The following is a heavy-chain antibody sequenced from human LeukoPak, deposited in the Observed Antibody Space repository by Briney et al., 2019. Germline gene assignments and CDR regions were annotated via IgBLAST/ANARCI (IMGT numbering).Heavy chain of an antibody. D-gene: IGHD3-3*01. CDR3: ARLWSEGNWENWFDP. CDR1: GGSISSYY. V-gene: IGHV4-59*01. J-gene: IGHJ5*02. CDR2: IYYSGNT. Sequence: SETLSLTCTVSGGSISSYYWSWIRQPPGKGLEWIGYIYYSGNTNYNPSLKSRVTISVDTSKNQFFLKLSSVTAADTAVYYCARLWSEGNWENWFDPWGQGTLVTVSS.